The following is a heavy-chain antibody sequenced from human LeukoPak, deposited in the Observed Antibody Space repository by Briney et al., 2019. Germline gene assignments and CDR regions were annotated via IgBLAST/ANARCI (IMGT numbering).Heavy chain of an antibody. Sequence: GGSLRLSCAASGFTFSSYGMHRVRQAPGKGLEWVAFIRYDGSNKYYADSVKGRFTISRDNSKNTLYLQMNSLRAEDTAVYYCAKDLRGSETAGIDYWGQGTLVTVSS. CDR2: IRYDGSNK. V-gene: IGHV3-30*02. J-gene: IGHJ4*02. CDR3: AKDLRGSETAGIDY. CDR1: GFTFSSYG. D-gene: IGHD3-10*01.